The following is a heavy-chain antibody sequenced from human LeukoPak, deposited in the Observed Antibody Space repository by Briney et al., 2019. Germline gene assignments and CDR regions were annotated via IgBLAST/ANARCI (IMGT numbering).Heavy chain of an antibody. CDR2: ISGSGGST. J-gene: IGHJ4*02. D-gene: IGHD1-26*01. Sequence: GGSLRLSCAASGFTFSSYAMSWVRQAPGKGLEWVSAISGSGGSTYYADSGKGRFTISRDNSKNTLYLQMNSLRAEDTAVYYCAKGTRGVGATGYYFDYWGQGTLVTVSS. CDR1: GFTFSSYA. V-gene: IGHV3-23*01. CDR3: AKGTRGVGATGYYFDY.